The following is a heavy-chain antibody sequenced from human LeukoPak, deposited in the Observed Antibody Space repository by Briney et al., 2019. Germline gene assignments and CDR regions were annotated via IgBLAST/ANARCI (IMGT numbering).Heavy chain of an antibody. J-gene: IGHJ4*02. CDR2: IYHSGST. D-gene: IGHD5-18*01. CDR3: ARALTAMVSYYFDY. V-gene: IGHV4-4*02. CDR1: GGSISSSNW. Sequence: SGTLSLTCAVSGGSISSSNWWSWVRQPPGKGLEWIGEIYHSGSTNYNPSLKSRVTISVDKSKNQFSLKLSSVTAADTAVYYCARALTAMVSYYFDYWGQETLVTVSS.